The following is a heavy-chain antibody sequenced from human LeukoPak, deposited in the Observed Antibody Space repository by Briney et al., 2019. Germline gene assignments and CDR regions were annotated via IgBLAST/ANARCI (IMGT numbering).Heavy chain of an antibody. CDR3: ARSTPYSSGWGYYYYYMDV. CDR1: GSTVSSNY. Sequence: GGSLRLSCVASGSTVSSNYMSWVRQAPGKGLEWVSVIYSGGSTYYADSVKGRFTISRDNSKNTLYLQMNSLRAEDTAVYYCARSTPYSSGWGYYYYYMDVWGKGTTVTVSS. J-gene: IGHJ6*03. CDR2: IYSGGST. D-gene: IGHD6-19*01. V-gene: IGHV3-53*05.